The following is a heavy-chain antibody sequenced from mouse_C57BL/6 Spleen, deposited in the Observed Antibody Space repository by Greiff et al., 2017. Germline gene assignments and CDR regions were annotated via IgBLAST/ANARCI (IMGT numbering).Heavy chain of an antibody. J-gene: IGHJ3*01. D-gene: IGHD2-4*01. CDR2: ISYSGST. CDR3: ASGDYDSWFAY. V-gene: IGHV3-1*01. Sequence: VQLKESGPGMVKPSQSLSLTCTVTGYSITSGYDWHWIRHFPGNKLEWMGYISYSGSTNYNPSLKSRISITHDTSKNHFFLKLNSVTTEDTATYYCASGDYDSWFAYWGQGTLVTVSA. CDR1: GYSITSGYD.